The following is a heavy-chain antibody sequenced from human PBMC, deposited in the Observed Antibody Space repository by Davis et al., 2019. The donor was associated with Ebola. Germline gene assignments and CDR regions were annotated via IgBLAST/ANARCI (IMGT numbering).Heavy chain of an antibody. CDR2: IHYLGNT. CDR1: GGSINSHY. D-gene: IGHD4-17*01. Sequence: GSLRLSCTVSGGSINSHYWSWIRQPPGKGLEWIGNIHYLGNTNYSPSLKSRVTMSVDTSKNQFSLKLSSVTAADTAVYYCARGNYGDYIVLYYYNMDVWGKGTTVTVSS. V-gene: IGHV4-59*11. CDR3: ARGNYGDYIVLYYYNMDV. J-gene: IGHJ6*04.